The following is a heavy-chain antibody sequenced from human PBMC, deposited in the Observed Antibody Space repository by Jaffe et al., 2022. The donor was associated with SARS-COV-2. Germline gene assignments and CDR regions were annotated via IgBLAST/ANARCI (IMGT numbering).Heavy chain of an antibody. CDR2: ISGSGVSA. Sequence: EVQLLESGGAWLQPGGSLRLSCAASGFTFSSYAMHWVRQAPGEGLEWVSTISGSGVSAYYADSVEGRFTVSRDNSRSILYLQMNSLRAEDTAVYYCAKSVLPTTLRRGSLIYYYYAVDVWGQGTTVTVSS. J-gene: IGHJ6*02. CDR3: AKSVLPTTLRRGSLIYYYYAVDV. D-gene: IGHD2-2*02. CDR1: GFTFSSYA. V-gene: IGHV3-23*01.